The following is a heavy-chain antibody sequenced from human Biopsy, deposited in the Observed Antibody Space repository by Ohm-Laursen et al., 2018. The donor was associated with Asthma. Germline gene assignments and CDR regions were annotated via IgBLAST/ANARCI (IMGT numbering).Heavy chain of an antibody. Sequence: SSVKVSCNASGYNFISFAIHWVRQAPGQRLEWMGWINAGNGNTKYSQKFQGRVTITRDTSASTAYMELRSLRSEDTATYYCARTYYDFLTGQVKDVFGVWGQGTMVTVSS. CDR2: INAGNGNT. CDR3: ARTYYDFLTGQVKDVFGV. J-gene: IGHJ3*01. D-gene: IGHD3-9*01. CDR1: GYNFISFA. V-gene: IGHV1-3*01.